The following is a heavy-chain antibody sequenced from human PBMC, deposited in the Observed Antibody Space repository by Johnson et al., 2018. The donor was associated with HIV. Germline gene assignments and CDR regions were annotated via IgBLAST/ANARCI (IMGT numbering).Heavy chain of an antibody. CDR2: ISSSGSTI. CDR1: GFTFSDYY. D-gene: IGHD2-15*01. CDR3: ARSKDCSVGTGPDGFES. J-gene: IGHJ3*02. V-gene: IGHV3-11*04. Sequence: QVLLVESGGGLVKPGGSLRLSCAASGFTFSDYYMSWIRQAPGKGLEWVSYISSSGSTIYSADSVKGRFTTSRDNAKKSLYLQMNSLRAEDTAVYYCARSKDCSVGTGPDGFESWGQGTMVIVSS.